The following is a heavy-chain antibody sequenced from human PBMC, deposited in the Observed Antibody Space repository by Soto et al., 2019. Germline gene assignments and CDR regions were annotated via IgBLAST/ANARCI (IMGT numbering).Heavy chain of an antibody. Sequence: TGGSLRLSCAASGFTFSDYYMTWIRQAPGKGLEWVAYISSSGSGIYYPDSVKGRFTISRDNAQNSLYLQMSSLRAEDTAVYYCARAYSDAFDIWGQGTMVTVSS. V-gene: IGHV3-11*01. J-gene: IGHJ3*02. CDR3: ARAYSDAFDI. D-gene: IGHD2-15*01. CDR1: GFTFSDYY. CDR2: ISSSGSGI.